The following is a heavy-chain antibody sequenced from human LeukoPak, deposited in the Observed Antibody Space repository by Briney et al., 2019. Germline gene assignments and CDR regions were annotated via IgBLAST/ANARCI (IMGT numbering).Heavy chain of an antibody. CDR3: ARGGNDFWSGYPNGYYFDY. Sequence: GGSLRLSCAASGFTFSDYYMSWIRQAPGKGLEWVSYISSSGSTIYYADSVKGRFTISRDNAKNSLYLQMNSLRAEDTAVYYCARGGNDFWSGYPNGYYFDYWGQGTLVTVSS. V-gene: IGHV3-11*04. CDR2: ISSSGSTI. CDR1: GFTFSDYY. J-gene: IGHJ4*02. D-gene: IGHD3-3*01.